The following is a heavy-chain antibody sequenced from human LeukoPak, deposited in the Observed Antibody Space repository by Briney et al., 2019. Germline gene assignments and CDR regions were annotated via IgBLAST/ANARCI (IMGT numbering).Heavy chain of an antibody. D-gene: IGHD6-6*01. CDR2: IPAGGTST. J-gene: IGHJ6*03. CDR3: ARRSLARPYYYYYMDV. Sequence: PGGSLRLSCAASGFTFSSYAMSWVRQAPGKGLEWVSGIPAGGTSTHYADSVKGRFTISRDNAKNSLYLQMNSLRAEDTALYYCARRSLARPYYYYYMDVWAKGPRSPSP. CDR1: GFTFSSYA. V-gene: IGHV3-23*01.